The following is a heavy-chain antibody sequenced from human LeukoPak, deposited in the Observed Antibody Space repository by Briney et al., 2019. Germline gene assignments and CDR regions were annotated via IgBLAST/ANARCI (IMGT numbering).Heavy chain of an antibody. CDR1: GFTFSSYA. D-gene: IGHD3-3*01. J-gene: IGHJ5*02. CDR2: ISYDGSNK. Sequence: PGRSLRLSCAASGFTFSSYAMHWVRQAPGKGLEWVAVISYDGSNKYYADSVKGRFTISRDNSKNTLYLQMNGLRAEDTAVYYCARVSNGFWSGGGLDPWGQGTLVTVSS. V-gene: IGHV3-30-3*01. CDR3: ARVSNGFWSGGGLDP.